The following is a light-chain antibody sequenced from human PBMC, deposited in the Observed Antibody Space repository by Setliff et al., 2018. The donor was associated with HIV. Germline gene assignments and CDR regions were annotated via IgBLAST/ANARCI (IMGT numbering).Light chain of an antibody. CDR3: CSYVFGDTWS. Sequence: QSVLTQPASVSGSPGQSITISCTGSRSDVGNTLSVSWYQQNVGEVPKLLIYEVDRRPSGISHRFSGSKSANTASLTISGLHTEDEADYYCCSYVFGDTWSVGGGTK. CDR1: RSDVGNTLS. V-gene: IGLV2-23*02. CDR2: EVD. J-gene: IGLJ2*01.